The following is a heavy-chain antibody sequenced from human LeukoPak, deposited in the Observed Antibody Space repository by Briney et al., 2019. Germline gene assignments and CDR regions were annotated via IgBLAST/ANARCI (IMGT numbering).Heavy chain of an antibody. CDR1: GFTFNSHS. CDR3: TTDSVDD. J-gene: IGHJ4*02. V-gene: IGHV3-15*01. CDR2: IKTKADGGTT. Sequence: GSLRLSCVASGFTFNSHSMNWVRQTPGKGGLEWVGRIKTKADGGTTDYAAPVKGRFTISRDDSKNTLYLQMNSLKTEDTAVYYCTTDSVDDWGQGTLVTVSS. D-gene: IGHD5/OR15-5a*01.